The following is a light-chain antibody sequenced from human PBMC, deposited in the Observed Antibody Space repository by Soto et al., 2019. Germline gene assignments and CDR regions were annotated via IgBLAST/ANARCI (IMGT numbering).Light chain of an antibody. J-gene: IGLJ2*01. V-gene: IGLV4-69*01. CDR2: LNSDGSH. CDR3: QTWGTGNSVV. Sequence: QSVLTQSPSASASLGASVKLTCTLSSGHSSYAIAWHQQQPEKGPRYLMKLNSDGSHSKGDGIPDRFSGSSSGAERYLTISSLQSEDEADYYCQTWGTGNSVVFGGGTKVTVL. CDR1: SGHSSYA.